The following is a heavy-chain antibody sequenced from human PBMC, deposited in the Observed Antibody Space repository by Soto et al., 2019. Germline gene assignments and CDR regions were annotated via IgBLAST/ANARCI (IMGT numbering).Heavy chain of an antibody. J-gene: IGHJ3*02. V-gene: IGHV3-23*01. D-gene: IGHD2-8*02. Sequence: PGGSQRLSCAASGFICSSYDMSWVRQAPGKALEWVSTILVSDSTHYEDSVRGRFTISRDRSKNTVYLQMNSLTAGDTAVYYCAKSSSSGGGAFVISVQGTMFTVSS. CDR3: AKSSSSGGGAFVI. CDR2: ILVSDST. CDR1: GFICSSYD.